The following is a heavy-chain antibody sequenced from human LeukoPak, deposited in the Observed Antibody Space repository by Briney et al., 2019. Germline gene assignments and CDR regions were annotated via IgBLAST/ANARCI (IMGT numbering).Heavy chain of an antibody. CDR3: ARAQDYGDYRGATFDI. Sequence: PSETLSLTCTVSGGSISSYYWSWIRQPPGKGLEWIGYISYSGCTNYNPSLRSRFTISVDTSKNQFSLKLNSVTAADTAVYYCARAQDYGDYRGATFDIWGQGTMLTVSS. V-gene: IGHV4-59*01. D-gene: IGHD4-17*01. CDR1: GGSISSYY. J-gene: IGHJ3*02. CDR2: ISYSGCT.